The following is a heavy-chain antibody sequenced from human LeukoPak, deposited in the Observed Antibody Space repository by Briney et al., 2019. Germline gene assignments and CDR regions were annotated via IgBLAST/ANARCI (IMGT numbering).Heavy chain of an antibody. V-gene: IGHV3-66*02. D-gene: IGHD1-26*01. CDR2: IYSGGST. CDR3: ARRSGSLGGY. CDR1: GFTVGSNY. Sequence: GGSLRLSCAASGFTVGSNYMSWVRQAPGEGLEWVSVIYSGGSTYYADSVKGRFTISRDNSKNTLFLQMNSLRAEDTAVYYCARRSGSLGGYWGQGTLVTVSS. J-gene: IGHJ4*02.